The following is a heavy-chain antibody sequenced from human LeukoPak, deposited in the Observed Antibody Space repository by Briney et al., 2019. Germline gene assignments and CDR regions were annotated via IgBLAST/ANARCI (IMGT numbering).Heavy chain of an antibody. CDR1: GDSVSSNSAA. CDR3: ARANSNYADYYYYYYMDV. D-gene: IGHD4-11*01. J-gene: IGHJ6*03. Sequence: SQTLSLTCAISGDSVSSNSAAWNWIRQSPSRGLEWLGRTYYRSKWYNDYAVSVKSRITINPDTSKNQFSLQLNSVTPEDTAVYYCARANSNYADYYYYYYMDVWGKGTTVTVSS. CDR2: TYYRSKWYN. V-gene: IGHV6-1*01.